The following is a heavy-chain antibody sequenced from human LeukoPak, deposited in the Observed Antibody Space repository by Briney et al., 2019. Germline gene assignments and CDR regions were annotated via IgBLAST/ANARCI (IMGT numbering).Heavy chain of an antibody. CDR3: AGRGDGNLYYFDH. CDR2: IKQDGGEK. CDR1: GFTFSSYW. Sequence: GGSLRLSCAASGFTFSSYWMSWVRQAPGKGLEWVANIKQDGGEKYYVDSVKGRFTISRDNAKNSLYLQMNSLRPEGTAVYYCAGRGDGNLYYFDHWGQGTLVTASS. J-gene: IGHJ4*02. V-gene: IGHV3-7*04. D-gene: IGHD5-24*01.